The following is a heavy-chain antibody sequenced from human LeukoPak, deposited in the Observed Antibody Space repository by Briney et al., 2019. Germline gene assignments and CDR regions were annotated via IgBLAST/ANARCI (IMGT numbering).Heavy chain of an antibody. CDR3: ARHHSSSSVPDY. Sequence: PSETLSLTCTLCGGSISSYYWNWIGQPPGKELEGIGYIYTSGSYNYNPSLQSRVTISIDTSTNQFSLKLSSVPAADTAVYYCARHHSSSSVPDYWGQGTLVTVSS. V-gene: IGHV4-4*09. D-gene: IGHD6-6*01. J-gene: IGHJ4*02. CDR2: IYTSGSY. CDR1: GGSISSYY.